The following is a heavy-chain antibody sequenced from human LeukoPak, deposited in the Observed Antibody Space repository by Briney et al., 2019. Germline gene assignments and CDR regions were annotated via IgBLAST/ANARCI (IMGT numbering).Heavy chain of an antibody. V-gene: IGHV1-18*01. CDR3: ARSNGYDYHFDF. D-gene: IGHD5-12*01. J-gene: IGHJ4*02. CDR2: ISAYNGNT. CDR1: GYTFTSYG. Sequence: ASMKVSCKASGYTFTSYGISWVRQAPGQGLEWMGWISAYNGNTNCAQKLQGRVTMTTDTSTSTAYMELRSLRSDDTAVYYCARSNGYDYHFDFWGQGTLVTVSS.